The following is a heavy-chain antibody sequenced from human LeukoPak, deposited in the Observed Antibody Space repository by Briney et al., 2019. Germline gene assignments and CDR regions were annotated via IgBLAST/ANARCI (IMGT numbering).Heavy chain of an antibody. CDR2: IIPIFGTA. V-gene: IGHV1-69*05. Sequence: GSSVKVSCKASGGTFSSYAISWVRQAPGRGLEWMGRIIPIFGTANYAQKFQGRVTITTDESTSTAYMELSSLRSEDTAVYYCATSPQDYDFWSGYFYWGQGTLVTVSS. J-gene: IGHJ4*02. CDR3: ATSPQDYDFWSGYFY. CDR1: GGTFSSYA. D-gene: IGHD3-3*01.